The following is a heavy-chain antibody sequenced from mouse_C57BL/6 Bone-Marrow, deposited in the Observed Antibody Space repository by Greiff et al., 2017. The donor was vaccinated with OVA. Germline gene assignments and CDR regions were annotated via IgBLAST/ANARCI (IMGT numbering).Heavy chain of an antibody. V-gene: IGHV5-9*01. CDR3: ARESYFGSSPFAY. CDR1: GFTFSSYT. J-gene: IGHJ3*01. D-gene: IGHD1-1*01. CDR2: ISGGGGNT. Sequence: EVMLVESGGGLVKPGGSLKLSCAASGFTFSSYTMSWVRQTPEKRLEWVATISGGGGNTYYPDSVKGRFTISRDNAKNTLYLQMSSLRSEDTALYYCARESYFGSSPFAYWGQGTLVTVSA.